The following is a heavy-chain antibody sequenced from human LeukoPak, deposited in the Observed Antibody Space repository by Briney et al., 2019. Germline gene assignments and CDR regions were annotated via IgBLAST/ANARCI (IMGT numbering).Heavy chain of an antibody. V-gene: IGHV1-46*01. CDR1: GGTFSSYA. Sequence: ASVKVPCKASGGTFSSYAISWVRQAPGQGLEWTGMIDPSGGGTAYAQKFQDRVTMTSDTSTSTVYMELNSLRSEDTAVYYCARLIGDYYDNSRSSYWHGHLDYWGQGALVTVSS. D-gene: IGHD3-22*01. CDR3: ARLIGDYYDNSRSSYWHGHLDY. J-gene: IGHJ4*02. CDR2: IDPSGGGT.